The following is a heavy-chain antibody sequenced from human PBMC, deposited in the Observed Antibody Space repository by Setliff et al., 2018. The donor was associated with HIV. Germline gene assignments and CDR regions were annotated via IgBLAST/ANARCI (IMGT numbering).Heavy chain of an antibody. CDR3: ASMWKVGA. D-gene: IGHD1-26*01. CDR1: GFIFSSYE. V-gene: IGHV3-48*03. Sequence: GGSLRLSCVASGFIFSSYEMNWVRQAPGKGLEWVSYISSSGSPIYYADSVKGRFTISRDNANKSLYLQMNSLRAEDTAVYFCASMWKVGAWGRGTLVTVSS. CDR2: ISSSGSPI. J-gene: IGHJ5*02.